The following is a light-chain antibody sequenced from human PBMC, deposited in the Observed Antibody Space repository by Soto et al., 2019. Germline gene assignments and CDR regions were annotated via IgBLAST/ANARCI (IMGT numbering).Light chain of an antibody. J-gene: IGLJ2*01. V-gene: IGLV2-14*01. CDR3: SSYTSSDTII. CDR2: EVT. CDR1: NSDVGGYNY. Sequence: QSALTHPASVSGSPGQSITISCTGTNSDVGGYNYVSWYQQHPGKAPKLMIYEVTDRPSGVSSRFSGSKSGNTASLTISGLQAEDEADYYCSSYTSSDTIIFGGGTKLTVL.